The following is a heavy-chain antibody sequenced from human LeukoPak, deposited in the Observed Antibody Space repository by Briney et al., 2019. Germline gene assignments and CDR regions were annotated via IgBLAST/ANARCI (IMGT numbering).Heavy chain of an antibody. CDR2: INHSGST. J-gene: IGHJ6*02. CDR1: GGSFSGYY. CDR3: ARTRRPPYCGPDCPYYYYYGMDV. D-gene: IGHD2-21*02. Sequence: SETLSLTCAVYGGSFSGYYWSWIRQPPGKGLEWIGEINHSGSTNYNPSLKSRVTISVDTSKNQFSLKLSSVTAADTAVYYCARTRRPPYCGPDCPYYYYYGMDVWGQGTTVTVSS. V-gene: IGHV4-34*01.